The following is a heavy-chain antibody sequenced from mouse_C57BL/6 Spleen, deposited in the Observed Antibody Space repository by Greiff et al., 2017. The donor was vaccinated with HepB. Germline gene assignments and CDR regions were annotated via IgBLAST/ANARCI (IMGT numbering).Heavy chain of an antibody. CDR3: AREGYYSNYEGAMDY. CDR1: GFTFSSYG. Sequence: EVMLVESGGDLVKPGGSLKLSCAASGFTFSSYGMSWVRQTPDKRLEWVATISSGGSYTYYPDSVKGRFTISRDNAKNTLYLQMSSLKSEDTAMYYCAREGYYSNYEGAMDYWGQGTSVTVSS. J-gene: IGHJ4*01. CDR2: ISSGGSYT. V-gene: IGHV5-6*01. D-gene: IGHD2-5*01.